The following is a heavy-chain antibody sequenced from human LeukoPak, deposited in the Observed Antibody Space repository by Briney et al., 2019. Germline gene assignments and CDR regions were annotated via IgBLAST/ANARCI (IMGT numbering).Heavy chain of an antibody. D-gene: IGHD3-22*01. CDR3: ARDAKYYYDSSGYFDY. CDR2: INHSGST. CDR1: GGSFSGYY. Sequence: SETLSLTCAVYGGSFSGYYWSWIRQPPGKGLEWIGEINHSGSTNYNPSLKSRVTMSVDTSKNQFSLKLSSVTAADTAVYYCARDAKYYYDSSGYFDYWGQGTLVTVSS. J-gene: IGHJ4*02. V-gene: IGHV4-34*01.